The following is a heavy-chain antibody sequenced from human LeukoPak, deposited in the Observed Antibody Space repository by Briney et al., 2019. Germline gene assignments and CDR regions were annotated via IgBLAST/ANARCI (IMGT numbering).Heavy chain of an antibody. CDR1: GGSIRSYY. V-gene: IGHV4-59*08. CDR2: IYYSGST. CDR3: ARGGGSHSGDAFDI. D-gene: IGHD1-26*01. Sequence: SETLSLTCTVSGGSIRSYYWSWIRQPPGKGLEWIGYIYYSGSTNYNPSLKSRVTISVDTSKNQFSLKLSSVTAADTAVYYCARGGGSHSGDAFDIWGQGTMVTVSS. J-gene: IGHJ3*02.